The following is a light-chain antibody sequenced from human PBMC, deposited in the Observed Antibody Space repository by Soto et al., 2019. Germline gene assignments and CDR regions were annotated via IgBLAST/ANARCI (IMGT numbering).Light chain of an antibody. J-gene: IGKJ3*01. Sequence: EVVLTQSPGTLSLSRGERATLSCRASESVSSYLAWYQQKPGQAPRLLIYDASNRATGIPARFSGSGSGTDFTLTISSLEPEDFAVYYCQQRSNWPLFGPGTKVDIK. CDR3: QQRSNWPL. CDR1: ESVSSY. CDR2: DAS. V-gene: IGKV3-11*01.